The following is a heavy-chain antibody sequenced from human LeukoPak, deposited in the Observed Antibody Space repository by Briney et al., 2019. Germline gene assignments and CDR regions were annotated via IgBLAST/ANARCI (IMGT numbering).Heavy chain of an antibody. CDR3: ARDHDSSGYYYGTGRFDY. Sequence: GRSLRLSCAASGFTFDDYGMTWVRQVPGKGLEWVSGINWNGDNTAYADSVKGRFTISRDNAKNSLYLQMNSLRGEDTALYYCARDHDSSGYYYGTGRFDYWGQGTLVTVSS. J-gene: IGHJ4*02. CDR1: GFTFDDYG. D-gene: IGHD3-22*01. V-gene: IGHV3-20*04. CDR2: INWNGDNT.